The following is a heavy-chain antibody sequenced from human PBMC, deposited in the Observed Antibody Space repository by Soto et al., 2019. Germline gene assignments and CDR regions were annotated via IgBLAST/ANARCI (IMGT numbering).Heavy chain of an antibody. J-gene: IGHJ4*02. CDR1: GFTFSSYA. D-gene: IGHD3-22*01. CDR3: AKDGGELDSSGDVDY. Sequence: PGGSLRLSCAASGFTFSSYAMSWVRQAPGKGLEWVSAISGSGGSTYYADSVKGRFTISRDNSKNTLYLQMNSLRAEDTAVYYCAKDGGELDSSGDVDYWGQGTLVTVSS. V-gene: IGHV3-23*01. CDR2: ISGSGGST.